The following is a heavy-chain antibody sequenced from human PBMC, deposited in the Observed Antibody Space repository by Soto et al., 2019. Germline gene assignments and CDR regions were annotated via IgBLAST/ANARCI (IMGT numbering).Heavy chain of an antibody. V-gene: IGHV3-64D*09. CDR1: GFTFSSYA. Sequence: GGSLRLSCSASGFTFSSYAMHWVRQAPGKGLEYVSAISSNGGSTYYADSVKGRFTISRDNSKNMLYLQMSSLRAEDTAVYYCVKAYCGGDCYSAYFDYWGQGTLVTVSS. CDR2: ISSNGGST. D-gene: IGHD2-21*02. CDR3: VKAYCGGDCYSAYFDY. J-gene: IGHJ4*02.